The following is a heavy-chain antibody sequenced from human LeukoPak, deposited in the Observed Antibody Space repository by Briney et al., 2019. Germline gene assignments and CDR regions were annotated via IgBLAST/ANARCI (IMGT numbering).Heavy chain of an antibody. D-gene: IGHD3-3*01. CDR1: GFTFTNAW. V-gene: IGHV3-15*01. CDR2: IKSSTDGCTT. Sequence: GGSLRLSCAASGFTFTNAWMSWVRQVPGKGLEWLGRIKSSTDGCTTDYAAPVKGRFTISRDDSKNTLYLQMNSLKTEDTAVYYCATGPPRYYDFWSAGGGDYFDYWGQGTLVTVSS. CDR3: ATGPPRYYDFWSAGGGDYFDY. J-gene: IGHJ4*02.